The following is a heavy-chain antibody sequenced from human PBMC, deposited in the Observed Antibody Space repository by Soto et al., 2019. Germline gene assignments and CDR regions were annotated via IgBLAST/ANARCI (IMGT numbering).Heavy chain of an antibody. J-gene: IGHJ4*02. Sequence: GGSLRLSCAASGFTFSSYSMNWVRQAPGKGLEWVSYISSSSSTIYDADSVKGRFTISRDNAKNSLYLQMNSLRAEDTAVYYCARDGLWFGELQGIWGQGTLVTVSS. V-gene: IGHV3-48*01. CDR1: GFTFSSYS. D-gene: IGHD3-10*01. CDR2: ISSSSSTI. CDR3: ARDGLWFGELQGI.